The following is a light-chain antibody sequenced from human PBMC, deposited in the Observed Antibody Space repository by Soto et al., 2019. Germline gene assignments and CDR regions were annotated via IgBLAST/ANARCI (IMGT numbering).Light chain of an antibody. CDR3: QQRSNWPPGLT. CDR2: DAS. CDR1: QSVSRY. J-gene: IGKJ4*01. V-gene: IGKV3-11*01. Sequence: EIVLTQSPATLSLSPGERATLSCRASQSVSRYLAWYQQKPGQAPRLLIYDASNRATGIPARFSGSGSGTDITLTISSLEPEDFAVYYCQQRSNWPPGLTFGGGTKVEIK.